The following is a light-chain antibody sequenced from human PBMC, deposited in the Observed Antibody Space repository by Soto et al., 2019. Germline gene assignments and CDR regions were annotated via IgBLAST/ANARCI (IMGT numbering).Light chain of an antibody. Sequence: EIEMTQSPATLPVSPGERATLSCRASQSVSTNLAWYQQKPGQAPRLLIYGASTRAPGFPARFTGSGSGTEFTLTIRSLQSEDFAVYYCQQRSNWPVTFGQGTKLEIK. CDR3: QQRSNWPVT. V-gene: IGKV3-15*01. CDR2: GAS. J-gene: IGKJ2*01. CDR1: QSVSTN.